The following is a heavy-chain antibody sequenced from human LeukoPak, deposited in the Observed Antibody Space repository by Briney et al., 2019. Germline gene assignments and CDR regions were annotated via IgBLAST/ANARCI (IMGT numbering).Heavy chain of an antibody. CDR1: GGSISSYY. CDR3: ARVDCSSTNCNYGYYFDY. Sequence: SETLSLTCTVSGGSISSYYWSWIRQPPGKGLEWIGYIYYSGSTDYNPSLKRRLTMSVDTSKNLFSLRLGSVIAADTAVYFCARVDCSSTNCNYGYYFDYWGQGTLVTVSS. V-gene: IGHV4-59*01. J-gene: IGHJ4*02. CDR2: IYYSGST. D-gene: IGHD2-2*01.